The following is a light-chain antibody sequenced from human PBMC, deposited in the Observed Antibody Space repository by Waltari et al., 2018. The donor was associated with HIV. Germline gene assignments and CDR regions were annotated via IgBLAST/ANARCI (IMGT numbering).Light chain of an antibody. CDR2: DNT. CDR1: TGSIADSY. V-gene: IGLV6-57*03. Sequence: NFMLAQPHSVSESPGQTVTISCTRSTGSIADSYLHWSQPRPGSAPTTVIYDNTQTASGVPDRFSGSIDISSNSASLVISGLETEDEADYYCQSSDTDTWVFGGGTKLTVL. CDR3: QSSDTDTWV. J-gene: IGLJ3*02.